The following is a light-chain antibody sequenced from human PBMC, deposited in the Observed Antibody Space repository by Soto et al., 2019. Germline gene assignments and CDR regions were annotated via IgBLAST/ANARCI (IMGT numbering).Light chain of an antibody. V-gene: IGKV1-5*01. CDR2: EAS. Sequence: DIQMTQSPSTLSASVGDRVTITCRASQSISSWLAWYQQKPGKAPKLLIYEASKLESGVPSRFSGSGSGTEFTLTISTLQPDDVATYYCQQYNSYQWTFGQGTKVDIK. J-gene: IGKJ1*01. CDR3: QQYNSYQWT. CDR1: QSISSW.